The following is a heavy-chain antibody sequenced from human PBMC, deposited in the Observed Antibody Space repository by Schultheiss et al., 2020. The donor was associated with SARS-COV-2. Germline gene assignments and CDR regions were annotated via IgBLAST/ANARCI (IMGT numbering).Heavy chain of an antibody. J-gene: IGHJ5*02. CDR3: AREGPITIFGVVIMPKNWFDP. V-gene: IGHV1-18*01. Sequence: ASVKVSCKASGGTFSSYAISWVRQAPGQGLEWMGWISAYNGNTNYAQKLQGRVTMTRDTSTSTVYMELSSLRSEDTAVYYCAREGPITIFGVVIMPKNWFDPWGQGTLVTVSS. CDR2: ISAYNGNT. D-gene: IGHD3-3*01. CDR1: GGTFSSYA.